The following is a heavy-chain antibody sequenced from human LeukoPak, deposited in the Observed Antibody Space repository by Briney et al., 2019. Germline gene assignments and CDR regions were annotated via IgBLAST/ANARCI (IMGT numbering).Heavy chain of an antibody. CDR2: IYPGDSDT. Sequence: GESLKISCKGSGYSFTSYWIGWARQMPGKGLEWMGIIYPGDSDTRYSPSFQGQVTISADKSISTAYLQWSSLKASDTAMYNCARLRCSGGSCLLNYYYYGMDVWGQGTTVTVSS. D-gene: IGHD2-15*01. CDR1: GYSFTSYW. V-gene: IGHV5-51*01. J-gene: IGHJ6*02. CDR3: ARLRCSGGSCLLNYYYYGMDV.